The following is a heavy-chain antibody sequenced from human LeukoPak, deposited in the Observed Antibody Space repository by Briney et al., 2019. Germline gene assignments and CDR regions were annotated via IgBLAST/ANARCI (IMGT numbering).Heavy chain of an antibody. J-gene: IGHJ3*02. D-gene: IGHD3-9*01. CDR3: ASGRKDYDILTGYSVDAFDI. Sequence: PGGSLRLSCAASGFTFSSYSMSWVRQAPGKGLEWVSVIYSGGSTYYADSVKGRFTISRDNSKNTLYLQMNSLRAEDTAVYYCASGRKDYDILTGYSVDAFDIWGQGTMVTVSS. V-gene: IGHV3-53*01. CDR1: GFTFSSYS. CDR2: IYSGGST.